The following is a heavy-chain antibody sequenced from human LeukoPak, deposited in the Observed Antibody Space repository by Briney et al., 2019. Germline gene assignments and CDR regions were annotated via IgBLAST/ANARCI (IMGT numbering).Heavy chain of an antibody. V-gene: IGHV4-34*01. CDR1: GGSFSGYY. CDR3: ARVKRSGSCYGS. CDR2: INHSGST. Sequence: PSETLSLTCAVHGGSFSGYYWSWIRQPPGKGLEWIGEINHSGSTNYNPSLKSRVTISVDTSKNQFSLKLSSVTAADTAVYYCARVKRSGSCYGSWGQGTLVTVSS. J-gene: IGHJ5*02. D-gene: IGHD2-15*01.